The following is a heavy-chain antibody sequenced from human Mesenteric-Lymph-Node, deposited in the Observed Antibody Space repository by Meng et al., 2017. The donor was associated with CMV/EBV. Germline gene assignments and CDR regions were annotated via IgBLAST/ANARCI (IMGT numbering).Heavy chain of an antibody. CDR3: ARVATGSSSDWFDP. Sequence: GESLKISCAASGFTFNSYCMSWVRQAPGKGLVWVSRINSDGSSTDYADSVKGRFTISRDNAKNSLYLQMNSLRAEDTAVYYCARVATGSSSDWFDPWGQGTLVTVSS. V-gene: IGHV3-74*01. D-gene: IGHD6-6*01. CDR1: GFTFNSYC. CDR2: INSDGSST. J-gene: IGHJ5*02.